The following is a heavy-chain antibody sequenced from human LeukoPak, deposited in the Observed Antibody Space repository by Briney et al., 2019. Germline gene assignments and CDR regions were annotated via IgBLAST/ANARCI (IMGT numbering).Heavy chain of an antibody. CDR1: GGSFTSYY. Sequence: SETLSLTCAVYGGSFTSYYWSWIRQPPGKGLEWIGYTYYTGSTNYNPSLKSRVTISVDTSKSQFSLKLNSVTAADTAVYYCARDLRSVAGTYYYYGMDVWGQGTTVTVSS. CDR2: TYYTGST. V-gene: IGHV4-59*01. J-gene: IGHJ6*02. D-gene: IGHD6-19*01. CDR3: ARDLRSVAGTYYYYGMDV.